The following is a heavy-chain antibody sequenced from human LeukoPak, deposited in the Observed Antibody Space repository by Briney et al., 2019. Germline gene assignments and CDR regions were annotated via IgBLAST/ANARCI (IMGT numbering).Heavy chain of an antibody. J-gene: IGHJ4*02. CDR3: TRTSYSGSFFDY. CDR1: GFSFSDHY. V-gene: IGHV3-72*01. D-gene: IGHD1-26*01. CDR2: TKNKANSYTT. Sequence: GGSLRLSCAASGFSFSDHYMDWVRQAPGKGLEWVGRTKNKANSYTTEYAASVKGRFTISRDDSKNSLYLQMDSLKTEDTAVYYCTRTSYSGSFFDYWGQGTLVTVSS.